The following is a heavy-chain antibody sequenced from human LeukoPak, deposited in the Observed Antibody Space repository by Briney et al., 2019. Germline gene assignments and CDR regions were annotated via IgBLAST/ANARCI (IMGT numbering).Heavy chain of an antibody. Sequence: GESLKISCKGSGYSFTNYWIGWVRQMPGKGLEWMGIIYPGDSDTRYSPSFQGQVTIPADKSISTAYLQWSSLKASDTAMYYCARRYYYDSSGYSFDYWGQGTLVTVSS. J-gene: IGHJ4*02. CDR1: GYSFTNYW. CDR2: IYPGDSDT. D-gene: IGHD3-22*01. V-gene: IGHV5-51*01. CDR3: ARRYYYDSSGYSFDY.